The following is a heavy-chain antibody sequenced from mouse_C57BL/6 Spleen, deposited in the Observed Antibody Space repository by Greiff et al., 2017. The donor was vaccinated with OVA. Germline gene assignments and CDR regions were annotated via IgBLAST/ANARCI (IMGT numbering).Heavy chain of an antibody. CDR3: AKSTVVAPYAMDY. CDR1: GFSLTSYG. Sequence: VQLQQSGPGLVQPSQSLSITCTVSGFSLTSYGVHWVRQSPGKGLEWLGVIWRGGSTDYNAAFMSRLSITKDNSKSQVFFKMNSRQADDTAIDYCAKSTVVAPYAMDYWGQGTSVTVSS. V-gene: IGHV2-5*01. J-gene: IGHJ4*01. D-gene: IGHD1-1*01. CDR2: IWRGGST.